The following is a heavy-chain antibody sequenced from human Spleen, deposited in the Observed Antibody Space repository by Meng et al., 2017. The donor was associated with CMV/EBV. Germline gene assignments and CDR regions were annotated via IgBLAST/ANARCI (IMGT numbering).Heavy chain of an antibody. V-gene: IGHV4-39*07. J-gene: IGHJ5*02. D-gene: IGHD2-15*01. Sequence: GSLRLSCSVSGGSITSTGYFWGWIRQPPGKGLEWIGNIYYSGSTNYNPSLKRRVTMSVDTSTNHFSLQLTSVTAADTAVYYCARELVDNWFDPWGQGTLVTVSS. CDR1: GGSITSTGYF. CDR3: ARELVDNWFDP. CDR2: IYYSGST.